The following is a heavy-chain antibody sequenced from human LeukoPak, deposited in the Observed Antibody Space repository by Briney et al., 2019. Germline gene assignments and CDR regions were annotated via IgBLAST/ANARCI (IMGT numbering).Heavy chain of an antibody. Sequence: SETLSLTCAVYGVSFSGYYWSWVRQPPGEGLEWIGEINHSGSTNYNPSLKSRVTISVDTSKNQFSLKLSSVTAADTAVYYCARGTTGTTPAYYYYMDVWGKGTTVTVSS. D-gene: IGHD1-1*01. J-gene: IGHJ6*03. CDR2: INHSGST. CDR1: GVSFSGYY. V-gene: IGHV4-34*01. CDR3: ARGTTGTTPAYYYYMDV.